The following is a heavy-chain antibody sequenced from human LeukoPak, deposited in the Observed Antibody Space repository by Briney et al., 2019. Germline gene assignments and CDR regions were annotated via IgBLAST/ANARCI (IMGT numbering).Heavy chain of an antibody. Sequence: ASVTVSCKASGYTFTSSPMKWLRQAPVQGLEYMGWINTNTGNPTYAQGFTGRFVFSLDTSVSTAHLQISSLKTEDSAVYYCARDEGITKPFVDWGQGTLVTVSS. V-gene: IGHV7-4-1*02. CDR3: ARDEGITKPFVD. CDR1: GYTFTSSP. D-gene: IGHD1-14*01. CDR2: INTNTGNP. J-gene: IGHJ4*02.